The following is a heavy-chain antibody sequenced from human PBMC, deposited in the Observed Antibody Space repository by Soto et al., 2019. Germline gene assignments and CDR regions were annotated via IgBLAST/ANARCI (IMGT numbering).Heavy chain of an antibody. CDR3: ERATSSSWPKWFDP. D-gene: IGHD6-13*01. Sequence: SETLSLTCTVSGGSISSGGYYWSWIRQHPGKGLEWIGYIYYSGSTYYNPSLKSRVTISVDTSKNQFSLKLSSVTAADTAVYYCERATSSSWPKWFDPWGQGTLVTVSA. V-gene: IGHV4-31*03. J-gene: IGHJ5*02. CDR1: GGSISSGGYY. CDR2: IYYSGST.